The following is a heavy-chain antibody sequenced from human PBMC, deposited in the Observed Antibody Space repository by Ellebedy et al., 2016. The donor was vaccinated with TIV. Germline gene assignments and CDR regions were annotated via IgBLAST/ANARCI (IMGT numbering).Heavy chain of an antibody. Sequence: GGSLRLSCVASGVTVSTNDMNWVRQAPGKGLEWVSVLFSTGNTYFADSVKGRFTISRDYSKNTLYLQMNSLRAEDTAVYYCATLRRYGMDVWGQGTTVTVSS. CDR2: LFSTGNT. V-gene: IGHV3-53*01. CDR3: ATLRRYGMDV. D-gene: IGHD4-17*01. CDR1: GVTVSTND. J-gene: IGHJ6*02.